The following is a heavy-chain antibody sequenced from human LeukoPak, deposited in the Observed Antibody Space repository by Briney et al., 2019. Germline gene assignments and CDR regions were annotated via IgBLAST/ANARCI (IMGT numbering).Heavy chain of an antibody. CDR2: IYSGGST. V-gene: IGHV3-66*01. CDR1: EFTVSNNF. CDR3: ARGTNYQFFLDN. J-gene: IGHJ4*02. D-gene: IGHD1-7*01. Sequence: GGSLRLSCAVSEFTVSNNFMSWVRQAPGKGLEWVSLIYSGGSTYYADSVKGRFTISRDNFKNTLYLQMNSLRAEDTAVYYCARGTNYQFFLDNWGQGTLVAVSS.